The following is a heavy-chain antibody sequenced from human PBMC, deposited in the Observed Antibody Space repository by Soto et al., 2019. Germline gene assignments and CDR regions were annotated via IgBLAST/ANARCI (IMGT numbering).Heavy chain of an antibody. CDR1: GFTFSSYA. D-gene: IGHD6-6*01. V-gene: IGHV3-23*01. CDR2: ISGSGGST. J-gene: IGHJ4*02. CDR3: AKSEVAARPRTFDY. Sequence: HLVGSLRLSCAASGFTFSSYAMSWVRQAPGKGLEWVSAISGSGGSTYYADSVKGRFTISRDNSKNTLYLQMNSLRAEDTAVYYCAKSEVAARPRTFDYWGQGTLVTV.